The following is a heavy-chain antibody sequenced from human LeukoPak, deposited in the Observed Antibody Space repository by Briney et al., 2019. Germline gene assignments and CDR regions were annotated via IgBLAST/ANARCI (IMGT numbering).Heavy chain of an antibody. CDR1: GFTFSSYG. V-gene: IGHV3-30*02. Sequence: PGGSLRLSCAASGFTFSSYGMHWVRPAPGKGLEWVAFIRYDGSNKYYADSVKGRFTISRDNSKNTLYLQMNSLRAEDTAVYYCAKDPMIAVAGTFGFKNRSYYYYGMDVWGQGTTVTVSS. J-gene: IGHJ6*02. CDR3: AKDPMIAVAGTFGFKNRSYYYYGMDV. CDR2: IRYDGSNK. D-gene: IGHD6-19*01.